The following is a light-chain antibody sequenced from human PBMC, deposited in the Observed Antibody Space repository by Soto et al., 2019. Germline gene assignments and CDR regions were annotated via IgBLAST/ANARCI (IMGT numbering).Light chain of an antibody. CDR2: YIS. CDR1: QSAGNF. CDR3: QQHNQWPIT. Sequence: EIVLTQSPVSLSLSPGETASLSCRASQSAGNFLAWYQQKPGQAPRLLIYYISTRATGIPARFSGSGSGTEFTLTINSLQSEDSAAYYCQQHNQWPITFGQGTRLEIK. J-gene: IGKJ5*01. V-gene: IGKV3D-15*01.